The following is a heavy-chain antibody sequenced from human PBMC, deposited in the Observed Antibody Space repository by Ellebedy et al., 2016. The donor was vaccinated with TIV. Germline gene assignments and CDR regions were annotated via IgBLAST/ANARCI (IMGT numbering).Heavy chain of an antibody. CDR1: GFNFNIYG. CDR2: IWYDGSNK. J-gene: IGHJ4*02. Sequence: GESLKISXAASGFNFNIYGMHWVRQAPGKGLEWVAVIWYDGSNKYYADSVKGRFTISRDNSKNTLYLQMNNLRVEDTALYYCVRDTVTTRRGESWYFDYWGQGTLVTVSS. D-gene: IGHD4-17*01. CDR3: VRDTVTTRRGESWYFDY. V-gene: IGHV3-33*01.